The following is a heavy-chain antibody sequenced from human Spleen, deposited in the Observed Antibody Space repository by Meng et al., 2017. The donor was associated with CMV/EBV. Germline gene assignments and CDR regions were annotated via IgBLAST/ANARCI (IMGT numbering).Heavy chain of an antibody. CDR1: GGSISSYY. CDR2: IYTSGST. D-gene: IGHD1-26*01. J-gene: IGHJ4*02. V-gene: IGHV4-4*07. Sequence: QGELQWSGPGLVKPSETMSLTCTVAGGSISSYYWSWIRQPAGKGLEWIGRIYTSGSTNYNPSLKSRVTISVDTSKNQFSLKLSSVTAADTAVYYCARDLWGSRYYFDYWGQGTLVTVSS. CDR3: ARDLWGSRYYFDY.